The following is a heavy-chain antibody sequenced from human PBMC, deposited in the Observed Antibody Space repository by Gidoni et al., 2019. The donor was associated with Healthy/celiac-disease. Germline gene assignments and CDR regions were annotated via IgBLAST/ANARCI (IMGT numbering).Heavy chain of an antibody. CDR2: IIPIFGTA. J-gene: IGHJ4*02. CDR3: ARDMGGSVGYSSLGFDY. D-gene: IGHD1-26*01. CDR1: GGTVSSYA. Sequence: QVQLVQSGAEVKKPGSSVKVSCKASGGTVSSYAISWVRQAPGQGLEWMGGIIPIFGTASYAQKFQGRVTITADESTSTAYMELSSLRSEDTAVYYCARDMGGSVGYSSLGFDYWGQGTLVTVSS. V-gene: IGHV1-69*01.